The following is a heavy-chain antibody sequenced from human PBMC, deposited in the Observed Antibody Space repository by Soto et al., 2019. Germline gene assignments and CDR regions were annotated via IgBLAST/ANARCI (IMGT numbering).Heavy chain of an antibody. D-gene: IGHD1-1*01. J-gene: IGHJ4*02. V-gene: IGHV4-31*03. CDR2: IYYSGST. Sequence: SETLSLTCTVSGGSISSGGYYWSWIRQHPGKGLEWIGYIYYSGSTYYNPSLKSRVTISVDTSKNQFSLKLSSVTAADTAVYYCARINFKSTTREQTGDVYYFDYWXQGTLVTVSS. CDR1: GGSISSGGYY. CDR3: ARINFKSTTREQTGDVYYFDY.